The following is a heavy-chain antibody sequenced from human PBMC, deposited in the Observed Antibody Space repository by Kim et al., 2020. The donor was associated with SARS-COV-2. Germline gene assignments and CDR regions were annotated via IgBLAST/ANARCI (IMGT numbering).Heavy chain of an antibody. D-gene: IGHD3-22*01. Sequence: GGSLRLSCAASGFTFSNAWMSWVRQAPGKGLEWVGRIKSKTAGGTTDYAAPVNGRFTISRDDSKNTLYLQMNSLKTEDTAVYYCTTDALPYYYDSSLPDPDAFDIWGQGTMVTVSS. CDR3: TTDALPYYYDSSLPDPDAFDI. CDR1: GFTFSNAW. J-gene: IGHJ3*02. V-gene: IGHV3-15*01. CDR2: IKSKTAGGTT.